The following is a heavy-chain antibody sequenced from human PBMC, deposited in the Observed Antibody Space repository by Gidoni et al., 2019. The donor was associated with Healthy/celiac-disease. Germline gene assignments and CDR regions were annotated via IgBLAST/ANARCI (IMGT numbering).Heavy chain of an antibody. CDR1: GGSISSGGYY. D-gene: IGHD3-3*01. V-gene: IGHV4-31*01. CDR2: IYYSGST. CDR3: ARVLVREGAFDI. Sequence: QVQLQESGPGLVKPSQTLSLTCTVPGGSISSGGYYWSWIRQHPGKGLEWIGYIYYSGSTYYNPSLKSLVTISVDTSKNQFSLKLSSVTAADTAVYYCARVLVREGAFDIWGQGTMVTVSS. J-gene: IGHJ3*02.